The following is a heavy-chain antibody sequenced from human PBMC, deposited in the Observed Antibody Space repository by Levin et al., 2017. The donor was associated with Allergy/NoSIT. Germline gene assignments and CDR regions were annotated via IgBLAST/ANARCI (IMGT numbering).Heavy chain of an antibody. J-gene: IGHJ4*02. CDR3: AKGLDSDGYHLFYDY. CDR1: GFTFNIYA. V-gene: IGHV3-23*01. CDR2: ISGNGEST. D-gene: IGHD3-22*01. Sequence: HGESLKISCAASGFTFNIYAMSWVRQAPGKGLEWVSTISGNGESTDYADSVKGRFTVSRDNSKNTLYVQMNSLRSEDTAVYYCAKGLDSDGYHLFYDYWGQGTLVTVSS.